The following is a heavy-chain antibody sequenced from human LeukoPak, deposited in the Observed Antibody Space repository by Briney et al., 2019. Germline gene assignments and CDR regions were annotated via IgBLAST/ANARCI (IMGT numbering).Heavy chain of an antibody. J-gene: IGHJ3*02. CDR2: IVVGSGNT. CDR1: GFTFTSSA. Sequence: GASVKVSCKASGFTFTSSAVRWVRQARGQRLEWIGWIVVGSGNTNYAQKFQERVTITRDMSTSTAYMELSSLRSEDTAVYYCAASRHCSSTSCYYFAFDIWGQGTMVTVSS. V-gene: IGHV1-58*01. D-gene: IGHD2-2*01. CDR3: AASRHCSSTSCYYFAFDI.